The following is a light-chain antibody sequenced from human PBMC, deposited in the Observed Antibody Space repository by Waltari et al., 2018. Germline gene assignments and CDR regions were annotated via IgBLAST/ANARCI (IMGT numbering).Light chain of an antibody. CDR3: QHYVNLPVT. CDR2: AAS. V-gene: IGKV3-20*01. Sequence: EIVLTQSPGTLSLSPGERATLSCRASQSVSRALAWYQPKPGQAPRLLIYAASTRATGVPDRFSGSGSGTDFSLTISRLDPEDFAVYYCQHYVNLPVTFGQGTKVEI. CDR1: QSVSRA. J-gene: IGKJ1*01.